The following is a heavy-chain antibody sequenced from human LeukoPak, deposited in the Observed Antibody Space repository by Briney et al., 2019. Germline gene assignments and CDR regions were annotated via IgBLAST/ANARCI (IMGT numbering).Heavy chain of an antibody. CDR1: GFTFSDYY. CDR2: ISTSDSTI. D-gene: IGHD6-13*01. J-gene: IGHJ4*02. V-gene: IGHV3-11*04. CDR3: ASDQGYSSR. Sequence: SGGSLRLSCAASGFTFSDYYMSWIRRAPGKGLEWVSYISTSDSTIYYADSVKGRFTISRDNAKNSLHLQMNSLRAEDTAVYYCASDQGYSSRWGQGTLVTVSS.